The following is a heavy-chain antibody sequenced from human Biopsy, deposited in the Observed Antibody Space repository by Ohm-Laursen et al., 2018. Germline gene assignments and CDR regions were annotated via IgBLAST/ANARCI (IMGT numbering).Heavy chain of an antibody. CDR3: AREQPALSGGGSRFDS. CDR1: GFSVSSYD. Sequence: SLRLSCAASGFSVSSYDMNWVRQAPGKGLEWISYISETSSHIYDADSVRGRFTVARDIAKNSLYLQLNSLRVEDTAVYYCAREQPALSGGGSRFDSWGQGTLVIVSS. V-gene: IGHV3-21*01. CDR2: ISETSSHI. J-gene: IGHJ5*01. D-gene: IGHD6-19*01.